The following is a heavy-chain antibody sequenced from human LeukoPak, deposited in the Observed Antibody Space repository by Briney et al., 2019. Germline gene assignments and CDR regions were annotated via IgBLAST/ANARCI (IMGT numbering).Heavy chain of an antibody. CDR3: ARDHYCTDGVCPMDV. CDR1: GFTFSSYN. Sequence: GTSLRLSCAASGFTFSSYNMNWVRQAPGKGLEWVSYISSSSSTIYYADSVKGRFTISRDNAKNSLYLQMNSLRAEDTAVYYCARDHYCTDGVCPMDVWGKGTTVTVSS. J-gene: IGHJ6*03. D-gene: IGHD2-8*01. CDR2: ISSSSSTI. V-gene: IGHV3-48*01.